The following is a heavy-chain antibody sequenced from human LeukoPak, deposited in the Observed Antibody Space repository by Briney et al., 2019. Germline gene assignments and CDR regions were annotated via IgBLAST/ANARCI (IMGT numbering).Heavy chain of an antibody. J-gene: IGHJ5*02. CDR3: ARDLAAAGTIDP. CDR1: GVSISSYY. Sequence: PSETLSLTCTVSGVSISSYYWSWIRQPPGKGLEWIGYIYYSGSTKYNPSLKSRVTISEDTSKNQFSLKLSSITAADTAVYYCARDLAAAGTIDPWGQGTLVTVSS. D-gene: IGHD6-13*01. CDR2: IYYSGST. V-gene: IGHV4-59*01.